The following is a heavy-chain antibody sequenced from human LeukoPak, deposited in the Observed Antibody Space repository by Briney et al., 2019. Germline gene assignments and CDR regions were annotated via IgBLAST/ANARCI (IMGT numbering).Heavy chain of an antibody. V-gene: IGHV4-31*03. CDR1: GGSISSGGYY. Sequence: PSETLSLTCTVSGGSISSGGYYWSWIRQHPGKGLEWIGYIYYSGSTYYNPSLKSRVTISEATSENQFSLKLSSLTAADTAVYYCARGSVVVIGTNWFDPWGQGTLVTVFS. D-gene: IGHD3-22*01. J-gene: IGHJ5*02. CDR3: ARGSVVVIGTNWFDP. CDR2: IYYSGST.